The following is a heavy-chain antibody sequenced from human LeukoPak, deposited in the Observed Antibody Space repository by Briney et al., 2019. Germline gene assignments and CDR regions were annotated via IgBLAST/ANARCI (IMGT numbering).Heavy chain of an antibody. J-gene: IGHJ4*02. CDR1: GFTFSDYY. V-gene: IGHV3-11*04. D-gene: IGHD6-6*01. CDR3: ARQTTNAARSASDYFDY. CDR2: ISSSGSTI. Sequence: GGSLRLSCAASGFTFSDYYMSWIRQAPGKGLEWVSYISSSGSTIYYADSVKGRFTISRDNAKNSLYLQMNSLRAEDTAVYYCARQTTNAARSASDYFDYWGQGTLVTVSS.